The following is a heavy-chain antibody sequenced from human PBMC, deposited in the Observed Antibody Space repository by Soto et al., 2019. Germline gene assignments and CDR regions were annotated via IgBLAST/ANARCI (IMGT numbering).Heavy chain of an antibody. Sequence: PGGSLRLSCAASGFTFSSYAMSWVRQAPGKGLEWVSAISGSGGSTYYADSVKGRFTISRDNSKNTLYLQMNSLRAEDTAVYYCAKVWGYYGSGSPPRAYYYGMDVWGQGTTVTVSS. D-gene: IGHD3-10*01. V-gene: IGHV3-23*01. CDR1: GFTFSSYA. J-gene: IGHJ6*02. CDR3: AKVWGYYGSGSPPRAYYYGMDV. CDR2: ISGSGGST.